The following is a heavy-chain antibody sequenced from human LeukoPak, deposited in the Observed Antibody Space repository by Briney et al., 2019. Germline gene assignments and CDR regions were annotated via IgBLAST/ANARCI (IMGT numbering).Heavy chain of an antibody. CDR1: GFTFSSRW. V-gene: IGHV3-74*01. J-gene: IGHJ4*02. D-gene: IGHD5-12*01. Sequence: GGSLRLSCVASGFTFSSRWMHWVRQAPGKGLVWVSRINSDVSSAGYADSVKGRFAIPRDDAKNTLYLQMNSLRAEDTAVYYCARGWLRSDYCFDSWGQGTLVTVSS. CDR3: ARGWLRSDYCFDS. CDR2: INSDVSSA.